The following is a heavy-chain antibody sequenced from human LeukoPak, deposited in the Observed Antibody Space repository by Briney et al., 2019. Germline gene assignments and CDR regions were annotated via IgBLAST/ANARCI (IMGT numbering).Heavy chain of an antibody. CDR3: ASLDDYGDY. J-gene: IGHJ4*02. CDR2: ISYDGSNK. Sequence: PGGSLRLSCAASGFTFSDYYMSWIRQAPGKGLEWVAVISYDGSNKYYADSVKGRFTISRDNSKNTLYLQMNSLRAEDTAVYYCASLDDYGDYWGQGTLVTVSS. CDR1: GFTFSDYY. V-gene: IGHV3-30-3*01.